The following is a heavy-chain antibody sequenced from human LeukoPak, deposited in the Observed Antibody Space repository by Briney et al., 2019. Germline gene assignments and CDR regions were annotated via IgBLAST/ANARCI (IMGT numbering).Heavy chain of an antibody. CDR1: GGTFSSYA. J-gene: IGHJ4*02. D-gene: IGHD3-16*02. CDR3: AREYDYVWGSYRR. CDR2: IIPILGIA. V-gene: IGHV1-69*04. Sequence: ASVKVSCKASGGTFSSYAISWVRQAPGQGLEWMGRIIPILGIANYAQKFQGRVTITADKSTSTAYMELSSLRSEDTAVYYCAREYDYVWGSYRRWGQGTLVTVSS.